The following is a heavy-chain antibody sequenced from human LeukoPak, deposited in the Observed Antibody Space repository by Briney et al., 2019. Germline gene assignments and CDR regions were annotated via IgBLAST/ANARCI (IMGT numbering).Heavy chain of an antibody. D-gene: IGHD6-13*01. CDR2: VYYSGST. CDR1: GGSFSNYR. J-gene: IGHJ4*02. CDR3: ARESEYQGYSSTWHYFDY. V-gene: IGHV4-59*01. Sequence: SETLSLTCTVSGGSFSNYRWSWIRQPPGKGLEWIGFVYYSGSTNYNPSLKSRVTISVDTSKNQFSLKVTSVTAADTAVYYCARESEYQGYSSTWHYFDYWGQGTLVTVSS.